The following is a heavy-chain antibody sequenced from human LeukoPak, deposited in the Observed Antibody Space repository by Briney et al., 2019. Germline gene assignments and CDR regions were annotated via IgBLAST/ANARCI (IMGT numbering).Heavy chain of an antibody. CDR1: GFTFRDAA. D-gene: IGHD1-26*01. J-gene: IGHJ5*02. Sequence: QSGGSLRLSCAASGFTFRDAAMTWVRQAPGKGLEWVSLISSSGANAYYADSVKGRFTISRDNSKNTLYPQMNNLRGEDTAEYYCAKDMELASWGQGTLVTVSS. CDR2: ISSSGANA. CDR3: AKDMELAS. V-gene: IGHV3-23*01.